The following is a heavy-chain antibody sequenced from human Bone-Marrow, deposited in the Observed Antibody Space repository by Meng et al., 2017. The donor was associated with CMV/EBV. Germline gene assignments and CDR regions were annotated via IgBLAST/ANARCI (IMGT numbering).Heavy chain of an antibody. D-gene: IGHD1-20*01. CDR2: INLKSGGT. V-gene: IGHV1-2*02. CDR1: GGTFSSYA. J-gene: IGHJ3*02. CDR3: SWLLWPGITGKVDAFDI. Sequence: ASVKVSCKASGGTFSSYAISWVRQAPGQGLEWMGWINLKSGGTNYAQKFQGRVTMTRDTSISTAYMELSRLRTDDTAVYYCSWLLWPGITGKVDAFDIWGQGTMVTVSS.